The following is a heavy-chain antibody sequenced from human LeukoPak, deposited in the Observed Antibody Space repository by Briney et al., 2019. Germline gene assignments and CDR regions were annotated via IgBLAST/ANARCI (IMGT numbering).Heavy chain of an antibody. CDR2: IYHSGST. Sequence: SETLSLTCTVSGGSISSGGYYWSWIRQPPGKGLEWIGYIYHSGSTYYNPSLKSRVTISVDRSKNQFSLEVTSVTAADTAIYYCARDTFGVFGDWFDPWGRGTLVTVSS. V-gene: IGHV4-30-2*01. CDR1: GGSISSGGYY. J-gene: IGHJ5*02. CDR3: ARDTFGVFGDWFDP. D-gene: IGHD3-3*01.